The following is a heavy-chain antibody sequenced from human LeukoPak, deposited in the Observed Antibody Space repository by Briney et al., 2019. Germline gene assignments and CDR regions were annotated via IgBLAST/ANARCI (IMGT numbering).Heavy chain of an antibody. CDR3: ARGPEEKDYDFWSGYYEGGGNMDV. D-gene: IGHD3-3*01. J-gene: IGHJ6*03. Sequence: ASVKVSCKASGYTFTSYGISWVRQAPGQGLEWMGYINPNNGNTGYAQKFQPRVTITRDTSTSTAYLELSSLRSEDTAVYFCARGPEEKDYDFWSGYYEGGGNMDVWGKGTTVTVSS. V-gene: IGHV1-8*03. CDR2: INPNNGNT. CDR1: GYTFTSYG.